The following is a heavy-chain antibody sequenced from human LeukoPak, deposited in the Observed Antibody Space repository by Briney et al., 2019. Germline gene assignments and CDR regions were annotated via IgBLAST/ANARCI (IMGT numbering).Heavy chain of an antibody. CDR1: GGSISSGGYS. V-gene: IGHV4-30-2*01. Sequence: SETLSLTCAVSGGSISSGGYSWSWIRQPPGKGLEWIGYIYHSGSTYYNPSLKTRVTISVDRSKTQFSLKLSSVTAADTAVYYCASRGGSGSSGNWFDPWGQGTLVTVSS. CDR3: ASRGGSGSSGNWFDP. CDR2: IYHSGST. J-gene: IGHJ5*02. D-gene: IGHD3-10*01.